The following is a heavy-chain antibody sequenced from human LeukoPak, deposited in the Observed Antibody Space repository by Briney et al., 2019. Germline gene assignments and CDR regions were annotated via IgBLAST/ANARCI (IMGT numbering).Heavy chain of an antibody. D-gene: IGHD2-2*01. Sequence: ASVKVSCKASGGTFTDYYMHWVRQAPGQGLEWMGWINPNSGGTYSAQKFQGWVTMTRDTSISTAYMELSRLTSDDTAVYYCARANALHCSSTSCLFDYWGQGTLVTVSS. CDR2: INPNSGGT. CDR3: ARANALHCSSTSCLFDY. V-gene: IGHV1-2*04. J-gene: IGHJ4*02. CDR1: GGTFTDYY.